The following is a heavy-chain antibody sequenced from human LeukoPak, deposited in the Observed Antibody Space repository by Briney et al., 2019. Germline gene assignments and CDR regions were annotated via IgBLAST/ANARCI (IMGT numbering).Heavy chain of an antibody. Sequence: GGSLRLSCAASGFTFSNACMSWVRQAPGKGLEWVGRIKSKTDGGTTDYAAPVKGRFTISRDDSKNTLYLQMNSLKTEDTAVYYCTTGGYSYGSASFDYWGQGTLVTVSS. CDR2: IKSKTDGGTT. CDR1: GFTFSNAC. D-gene: IGHD5-18*01. V-gene: IGHV3-15*01. CDR3: TTGGYSYGSASFDY. J-gene: IGHJ4*02.